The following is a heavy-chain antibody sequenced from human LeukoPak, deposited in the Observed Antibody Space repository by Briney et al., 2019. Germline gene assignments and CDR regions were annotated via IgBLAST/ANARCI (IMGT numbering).Heavy chain of an antibody. CDR3: ARGLGYCSSTSCYSNYYGMDV. D-gene: IGHD2-2*01. CDR1: GFTFSSYS. V-gene: IGHV3-21*01. J-gene: IGHJ6*02. Sequence: GGSLRLSCAASGFTFSSYSMNWVRQAPGKGLEWVSSISSSSSYIYYADSVKGRFTISRDNAKNSLYLQMNSLRAEDTAVYYCARGLGYCSSTSCYSNYYGMDVWGQGTTVTVSS. CDR2: ISSSSSYI.